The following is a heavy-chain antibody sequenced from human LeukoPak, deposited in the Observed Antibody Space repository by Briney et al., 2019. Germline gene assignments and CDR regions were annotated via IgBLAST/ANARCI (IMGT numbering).Heavy chain of an antibody. D-gene: IGHD3-9*01. V-gene: IGHV1-18*01. CDR1: GYTFTSYG. J-gene: IGHJ3*02. CDR2: ISAYNGNT. CDR3: ARDGELRYFDWLLSRDAFDI. Sequence: GASVKVSCKASGYTFTSYGISWVRQAPGQGLEWMGWISAYNGNTNYAQKLQGRVTMTTDTSTSTAYMELRSLRSDDTAVYYCARDGELRYFDWLLSRDAFDIWGQGTMVTVSS.